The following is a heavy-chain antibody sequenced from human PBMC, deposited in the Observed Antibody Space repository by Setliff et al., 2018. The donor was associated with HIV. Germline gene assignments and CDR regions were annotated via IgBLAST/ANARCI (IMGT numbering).Heavy chain of an antibody. CDR3: ARESYFYYFDY. V-gene: IGHV4-61*09. CDR2: IYTSGST. J-gene: IGHJ4*02. CDR1: GGSISSGSYY. Sequence: PSETLSLTCTVSGGSISSGSYYWSWIRQPAGKGLEWIGHIYTSGSTNYNPSLKSRVTISVDTSRNQFSLNLNSVTAADTAVYYCARESYFYYFDYWGQGTLVTVSS. D-gene: IGHD3-10*01.